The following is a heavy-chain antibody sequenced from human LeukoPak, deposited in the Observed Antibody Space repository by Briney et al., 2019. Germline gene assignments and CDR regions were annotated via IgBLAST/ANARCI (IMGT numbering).Heavy chain of an antibody. CDR3: ARDHGTVLTRAYYFDL. CDR2: IWLNRSNK. CDR1: GFTFGTYG. D-gene: IGHD4-23*01. V-gene: IGHV3-33*01. Sequence: GGSLRLSCAVSGFTFGTYGMHWVRQAPGEGLEWVAVIWLNRSNKYYADSVKGRVTISRDNSKNTLYLQMDNLRAEDTAVYYCARDHGTVLTRAYYFDLWGQGTLVTVSS. J-gene: IGHJ4*02.